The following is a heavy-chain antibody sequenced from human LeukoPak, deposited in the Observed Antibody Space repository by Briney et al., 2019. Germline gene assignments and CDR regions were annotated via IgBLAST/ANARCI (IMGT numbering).Heavy chain of an antibody. Sequence: PSETLSLTCTVSGGSVSSSSSYRGWIRQPPGKGLEWIGNIYYSESTYYNPSLKSRVTISLDTSKNQFSLKLTSVTAADTAVYYCARLKIQPYYFHYWGQGTLVTVSS. CDR1: GGSVSSSSSY. V-gene: IGHV4-39*01. CDR2: IYYSEST. D-gene: IGHD5-18*01. J-gene: IGHJ4*02. CDR3: ARLKIQPYYFHY.